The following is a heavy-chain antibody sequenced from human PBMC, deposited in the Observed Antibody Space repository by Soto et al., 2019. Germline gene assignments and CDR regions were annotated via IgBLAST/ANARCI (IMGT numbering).Heavy chain of an antibody. D-gene: IGHD2-8*02. CDR3: AKDMVHCTGTRCARYFGK. CDR1: KFTFSTYA. V-gene: IGHV3-23*01. CDR2: ISGSGDNT. J-gene: IGHJ4*02. Sequence: GGSLRLSCAASKFTFSTYAMTWVRQAPGKGLEWVSDISGSGDNTYYADSVKGRFTISRDNSKSTLYLQMNSLRAEDTAVYYCAKDMVHCTGTRCARYFGKWGRGTLDTVSS.